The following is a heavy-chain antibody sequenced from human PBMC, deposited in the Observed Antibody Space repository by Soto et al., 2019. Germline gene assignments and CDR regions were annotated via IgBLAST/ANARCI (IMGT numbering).Heavy chain of an antibody. Sequence: QVQLVESGGGVVQPGRSLRLSCAASGFTFSSYAMHWVRQAPGKGLEWVAVISYDGSNKYYADSVKGRFTISRDNSKNTLYLQMNSLRAEDTAVYYCARVGAGIAAARFFSGMDVWGQGTTVTVSS. CDR3: ARVGAGIAAARFFSGMDV. CDR1: GFTFSSYA. V-gene: IGHV3-30-3*01. D-gene: IGHD6-13*01. CDR2: ISYDGSNK. J-gene: IGHJ6*02.